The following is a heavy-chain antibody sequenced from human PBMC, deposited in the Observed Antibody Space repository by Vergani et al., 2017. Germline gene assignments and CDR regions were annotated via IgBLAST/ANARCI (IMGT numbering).Heavy chain of an antibody. CDR2: IYYSGST. D-gene: IGHD2-8*01. CDR1: GGSISSYY. CDR3: AREGEATNSGWFDP. Sequence: QVQLQESGPGLVKPSQTLSLTCTVSGGSISSYYWSWIRQPPGKGLDWNGYIYYSGSTNSNPSLKSRVTIPVDTSKNQFSLKLSSVTAADTAVYYCAREGEATNSGWFDPWGQGTLVTVSS. V-gene: IGHV4-59*01. J-gene: IGHJ5*02.